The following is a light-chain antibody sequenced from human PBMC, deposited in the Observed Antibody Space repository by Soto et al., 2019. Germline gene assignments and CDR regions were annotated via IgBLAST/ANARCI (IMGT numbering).Light chain of an antibody. V-gene: IGKV3-15*01. CDR2: GAS. J-gene: IGKJ1*01. CDR3: QQYNNWPRT. Sequence: VLTKSPSTLSVSPGERATLSCRASQTVSSYLAWYQQKPGKAPRLLIYGASSMDTGIPARFGGGGSGTEFTLTISSLQSEDFAVYYCQQYNNWPRTFGQGTKVDIK. CDR1: QTVSSY.